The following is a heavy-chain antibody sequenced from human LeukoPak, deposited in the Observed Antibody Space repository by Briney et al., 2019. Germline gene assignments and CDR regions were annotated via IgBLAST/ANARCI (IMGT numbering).Heavy chain of an antibody. CDR1: GFTFSNYS. CDR2: ISSSSSYI. D-gene: IGHD3-3*01. Sequence: GGSLRLSCAASGFTFSNYSMNWVRQAPGKGLEWVSSISSSSSYIYYADSVKGRFTISRDNAKNSLYLQMNSLRAEDTAVYYCARDLDGEDDYWGQGTLVTVSS. V-gene: IGHV3-21*01. J-gene: IGHJ4*02. CDR3: ARDLDGEDDY.